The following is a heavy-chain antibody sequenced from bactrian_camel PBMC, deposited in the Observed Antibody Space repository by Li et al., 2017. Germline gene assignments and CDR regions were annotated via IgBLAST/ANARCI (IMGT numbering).Heavy chain of an antibody. CDR2: INRRGTT. CDR3: AALYTGISGCYSTSLDPASYNY. V-gene: IGHV3S26*01. J-gene: IGHJ4*01. Sequence: QLVESGGGSVQAGGSLRLSCAAAQFTFRWYCMAWFRQAPGKEREGVAVINRRGTTRYADFVKGRFTISKFNAEKTLYLQMSSLKPEDTATYYCAALYTGISGCYSTSLDPASYNYWGRGTQVTVS. CDR1: QFTFRWYC. D-gene: IGHD2*01.